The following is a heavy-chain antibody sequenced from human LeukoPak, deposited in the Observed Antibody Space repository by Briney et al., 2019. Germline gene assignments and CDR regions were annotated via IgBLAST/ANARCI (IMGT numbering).Heavy chain of an antibody. CDR3: AREPDYGDSRYYFDY. D-gene: IGHD4-17*01. CDR1: GGSISSSSYY. V-gene: IGHV4-39*07. Sequence: SETLSLTCTVSGGSISSSSYYWGWIRQPPGKGLEWIGSIYYSGSTYYNPSLESRVTISVDTSKNQFSLKLSSVTAADTAVYYCAREPDYGDSRYYFDYWGQGTLVTVSS. CDR2: IYYSGST. J-gene: IGHJ4*02.